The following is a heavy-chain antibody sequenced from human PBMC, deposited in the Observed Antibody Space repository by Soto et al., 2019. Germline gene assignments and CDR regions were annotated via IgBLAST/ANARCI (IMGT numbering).Heavy chain of an antibody. V-gene: IGHV3-30-3*01. CDR2: ISYDGSNK. J-gene: IGHJ4*02. CDR1: GFTFSSYA. Sequence: VGSLRLSCAASGFTFSSYAMHWVRQAPGKGLEWVAVISYDGSNKYYADSVKGRFTISRDNSKNTLYLQMNSLRAEDTAVYYCARDRKDIVLMVYAITGFDYWGQGTLVTVSS. D-gene: IGHD2-8*01. CDR3: ARDRKDIVLMVYAITGFDY.